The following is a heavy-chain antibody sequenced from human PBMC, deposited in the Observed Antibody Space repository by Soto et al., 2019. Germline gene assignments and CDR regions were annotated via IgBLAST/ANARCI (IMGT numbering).Heavy chain of an antibody. CDR3: ASLVVPAAPDDAFDI. D-gene: IGHD2-2*01. CDR2: IIPIFGIA. J-gene: IGHJ3*02. CDR1: GGTFSSYA. Sequence: SVKVSCKASGGTFSSYAISWVRQAPGQGLEWMGRIIPIFGIANYAQKFQGRVTITADKSTSTAYMELSSLRSEDTSVYYCASLVVPAAPDDAFDIWGQGTMVTVSS. V-gene: IGHV1-69*04.